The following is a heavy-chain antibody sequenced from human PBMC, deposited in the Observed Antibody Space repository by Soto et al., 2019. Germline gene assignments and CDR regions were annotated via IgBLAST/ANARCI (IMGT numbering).Heavy chain of an antibody. V-gene: IGHV3-23*01. CDR2: ISGSGGST. Sequence: GGSLRLSCAASGFTFSSYAMSWVRQAPGKGLEWVSAISGSGGSTYYADSVKGRFTISRDNSKNTLYLQMNSLRAEDTAVYYCAKGTYYYDSSGYYGYWGQGTLVTVSS. CDR1: GFTFSSYA. J-gene: IGHJ4*02. D-gene: IGHD3-22*01. CDR3: AKGTYYYDSSGYYGY.